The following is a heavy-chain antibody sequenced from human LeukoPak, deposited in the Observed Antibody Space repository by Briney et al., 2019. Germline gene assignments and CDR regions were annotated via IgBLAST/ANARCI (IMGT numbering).Heavy chain of an antibody. CDR2: IIPIFGTA. CDR3: ARDESPPEGWGSRGAFDI. Sequence: GASVKVSCKASGGTFSSYAISWVRQAPGQGLEWMGGIIPIFGTANYAQKFQGRVTITVDESTSTAYMELSSLRSEDTAVYYCARDESPPEGWGSRGAFDIWGQGTMVTVSS. J-gene: IGHJ3*02. CDR1: GGTFSSYA. D-gene: IGHD7-27*01. V-gene: IGHV1-69*13.